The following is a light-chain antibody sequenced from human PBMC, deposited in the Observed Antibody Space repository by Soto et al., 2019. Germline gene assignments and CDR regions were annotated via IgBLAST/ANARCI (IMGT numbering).Light chain of an antibody. CDR3: TSYTRSNTWV. CDR1: SSDVGAYNY. Sequence: QSVLTQPASVSGSPGQSITISCTGTSSDVGAYNYVSWFQQHPDKAPKLMIYEVSNRPSGVSNRFSGSKSGNTASLTISGLQAEDEADYYCTSYTRSNTWVFGGGTKLTVL. CDR2: EVS. V-gene: IGLV2-14*01. J-gene: IGLJ3*02.